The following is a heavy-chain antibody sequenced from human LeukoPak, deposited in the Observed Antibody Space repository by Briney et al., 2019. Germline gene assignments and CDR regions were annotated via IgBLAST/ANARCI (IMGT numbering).Heavy chain of an antibody. Sequence: GGSLRLSCAASGFTVSSNYMTWVRQAPGKGLEWVSVIYSGGSTYYADSAKGRFTVSRDNSKNTLYLQMNSLRAEDTAVYYCASTTRGGTYYYYMDVWGKGTTVTVSS. CDR3: ASTTRGGTYYYYMDV. CDR1: GFTVSSNY. J-gene: IGHJ6*03. CDR2: IYSGGST. D-gene: IGHD1-1*01. V-gene: IGHV3-53*01.